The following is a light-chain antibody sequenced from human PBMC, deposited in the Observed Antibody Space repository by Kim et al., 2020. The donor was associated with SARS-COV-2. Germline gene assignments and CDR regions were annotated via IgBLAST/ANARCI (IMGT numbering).Light chain of an antibody. J-gene: IGKJ5*01. CDR2: WAS. CDR1: QSILYTSNKKNY. V-gene: IGKV4-1*01. Sequence: ATINCSADQSILYTSNKKNYLAWYQQKPGQPPRLLIYWASIRKPGVPERFSGGGAGTDFTLTITDLQAEDVAVYYCQQYYFTPITFGQGTRLEIK. CDR3: QQYYFTPIT.